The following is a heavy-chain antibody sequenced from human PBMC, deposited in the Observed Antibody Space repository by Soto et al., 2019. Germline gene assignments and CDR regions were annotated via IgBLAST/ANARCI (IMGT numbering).Heavy chain of an antibody. CDR3: ARDLRGGASAYFQH. D-gene: IGHD3-10*01. Sequence: QVQLVESGGGVAQPGRSLRLSCAVSGFTFSSYGMHWVRQAPGKGLEWVAVIWYDGSNQFYADSVKGRFTISRDNSKKTLYLQMNGLRAEDTAVYYCARDLRGGASAYFQHWGQGTLVTVSS. J-gene: IGHJ1*01. V-gene: IGHV3-33*01. CDR1: GFTFSSYG. CDR2: IWYDGSNQ.